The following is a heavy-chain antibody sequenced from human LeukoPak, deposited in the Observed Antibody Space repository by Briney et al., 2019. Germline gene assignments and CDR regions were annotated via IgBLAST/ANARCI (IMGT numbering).Heavy chain of an antibody. CDR1: GYIFTSYY. V-gene: IGHV1-8*02. CDR3: AGGLNRITPRNLHY. J-gene: IGHJ4*02. CDR2: MNPNSGNT. D-gene: IGHD1-14*01. Sequence: ASVKVSCKASGYIFTSYYIHWVRQATGQGLEWMGWMNPNSGNTGYAQKFQGRVTMTRNTSISTAYMELSSLRSEDTAVYYCAGGLNRITPRNLHYWGQGTLVTVSS.